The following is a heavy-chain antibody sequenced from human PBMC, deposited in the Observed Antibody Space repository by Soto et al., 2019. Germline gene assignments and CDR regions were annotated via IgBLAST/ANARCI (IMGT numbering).Heavy chain of an antibody. D-gene: IGHD3-3*01. CDR1: GYSFTSYW. V-gene: IGHV5-10-1*01. J-gene: IGHJ6*02. Sequence: PGEFPKISCKGSGYSFTSYWISWVRQMPGKGLEWMGRIDPSDSYTNYSPSFQGHVTISADKSISTAYLQWSSLKASDTAMYYCARLIGITIFGVVRNYYYGMDVWGQGTTVTVSS. CDR2: IDPSDSYT. CDR3: ARLIGITIFGVVRNYYYGMDV.